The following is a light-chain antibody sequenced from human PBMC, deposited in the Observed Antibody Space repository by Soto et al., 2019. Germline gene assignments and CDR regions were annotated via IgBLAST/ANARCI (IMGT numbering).Light chain of an antibody. J-gene: IGKJ1*01. Sequence: AIQMTQSPSSLSASVGDRVTITCRASQGIRDDLGWYQQKPGEAPNLLIYSASSSQSGVPSRFSGSGSGTDFTLTISSLQPEDFATYYCLQDYNYPRTFGQGTKVEIK. CDR1: QGIRDD. V-gene: IGKV1-6*01. CDR3: LQDYNYPRT. CDR2: SAS.